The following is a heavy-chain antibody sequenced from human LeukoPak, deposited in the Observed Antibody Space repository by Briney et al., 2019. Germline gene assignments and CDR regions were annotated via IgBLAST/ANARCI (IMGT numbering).Heavy chain of an antibody. J-gene: IGHJ4*02. Sequence: ASVKVSCKASGGTFSSYAISWVRQAPGQGLEWMGGIIPIFGTANYAQKFQGRVTITADESTSTAHMELSSLRSEDTAVYYCARDNGYYGSGSYSFDYWGQGTLVTVSS. CDR2: IIPIFGTA. D-gene: IGHD3-10*01. V-gene: IGHV1-69*01. CDR1: GGTFSSYA. CDR3: ARDNGYYGSGSYSFDY.